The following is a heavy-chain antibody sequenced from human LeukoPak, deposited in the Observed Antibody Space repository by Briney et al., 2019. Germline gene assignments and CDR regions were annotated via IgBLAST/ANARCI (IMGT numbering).Heavy chain of an antibody. CDR1: GFTFSIYT. CDR2: ISSSNSYI. V-gene: IGHV3-21*01. J-gene: IGHJ4*02. CDR3: ARRRDGYNRWYYFDY. Sequence: GGSLRLSCAASGFTFSIYTMNWVRQAPGKGLEWVPSISSSNSYIYYADSVKGRFTISRDNAKNSLYLQMNSLRAEDTAVYYCARRRDGYNRWYYFDYWGQGTLVTVSS. D-gene: IGHD5-24*01.